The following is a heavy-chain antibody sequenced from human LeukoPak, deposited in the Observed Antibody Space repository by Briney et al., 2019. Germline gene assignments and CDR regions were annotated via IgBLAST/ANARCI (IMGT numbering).Heavy chain of an antibody. CDR3: ARDRTGRYDY. CDR2: INAGNGYT. V-gene: IGHV1-3*01. CDR1: GYTFTSYA. D-gene: IGHD2-15*01. Sequence: ASVKVSCKASGYTFTSYAMHWVRQAPGQRLEWMGWINAGNGYTKYSQKFQGRVTITRDTSASTAYMELSSLRSEDTAVYYCARDRTGRYDYWGQGTLVTVSS. J-gene: IGHJ4*02.